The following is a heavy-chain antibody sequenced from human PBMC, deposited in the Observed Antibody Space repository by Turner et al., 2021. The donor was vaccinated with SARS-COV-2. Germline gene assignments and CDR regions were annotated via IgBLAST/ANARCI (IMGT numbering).Heavy chain of an antibody. J-gene: IGHJ3*02. V-gene: IGHV4-31*03. CDR1: GGSISSRGYY. D-gene: IGHD1-26*01. CDR2: LYYRGNT. Sequence: QGQLHESSPELVKPSQTLSLTCTVSGGSISSRGYYWSWIRRHPGKGLEWIGYLYYRGNTYYNPSFKSRVTISVDMSMNQFSLRLNSVTDADTAVYYCARDGMVVGAFDIWGQGTMVTVSS. CDR3: ARDGMVVGAFDI.